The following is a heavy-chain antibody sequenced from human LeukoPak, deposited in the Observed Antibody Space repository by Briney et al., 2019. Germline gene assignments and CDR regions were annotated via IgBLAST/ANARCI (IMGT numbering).Heavy chain of an antibody. D-gene: IGHD4-17*01. V-gene: IGHV3-48*02. CDR1: GFTISSYS. CDR2: IDSETYGNTI. Sequence: GGSLRLSCAATGFTISSYSMNWVRQAPGKGLEWLSYIDSETYGNTIYYPHTVKGRFTISRDNAKNSLYLQMDGLRDEDTAVYYCARDRDYAFDYWGQGTLVTVSS. J-gene: IGHJ4*02. CDR3: ARDRDYAFDY.